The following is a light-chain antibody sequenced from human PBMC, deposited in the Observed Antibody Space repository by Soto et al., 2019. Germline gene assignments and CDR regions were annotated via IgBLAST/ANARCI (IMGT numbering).Light chain of an antibody. CDR3: MQSTQLPPT. J-gene: IGKJ5*01. V-gene: IGKV2-30*01. CDR1: QSLVYSDGNTY. CDR2: EVS. Sequence: DVVMTQSPLSLPATLGQPASISCRSSQSLVYSDGNTYLNWFQQKPGQSPQLLIYEVSTRVSGVPDRFSGSGSGTDFTLEISRVETDDVGIYYCMQSTQLPPTFGQGTRLEIK.